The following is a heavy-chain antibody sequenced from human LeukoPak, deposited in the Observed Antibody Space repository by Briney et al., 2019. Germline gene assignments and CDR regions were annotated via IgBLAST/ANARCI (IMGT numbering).Heavy chain of an antibody. CDR1: GFTVSSNY. Sequence: PGGSLRLSCAASGFTVSSNYMTWVRQAPGKGLEWVSIIYTGGSTKYADSVKGRLTIFRDNSKNTLYLQMNSLRVEDTAVYYCASSSAATAMGLDYWGQGTLVTVSS. V-gene: IGHV3-53*01. J-gene: IGHJ4*02. D-gene: IGHD5-18*01. CDR2: IYTGGST. CDR3: ASSSAATAMGLDY.